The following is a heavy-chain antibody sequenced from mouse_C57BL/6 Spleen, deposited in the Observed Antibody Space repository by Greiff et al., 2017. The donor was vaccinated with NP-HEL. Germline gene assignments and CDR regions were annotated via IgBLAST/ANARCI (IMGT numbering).Heavy chain of an antibody. CDR3: ARYDYPYWYFDV. D-gene: IGHD2-4*01. CDR2: IYPGDGDT. J-gene: IGHJ1*03. Sequence: VKLMESGPELVKPGASVKISCKASGYALSSSWMNWVKQRPGKGLEWIGRIYPGDGDTNYNGKFKGKATLTADKSSSTAYMQLSSLTSEDSAVYFCARYDYPYWYFDVWGTGTTVTVSS. CDR1: GYALSSSW. V-gene: IGHV1-82*01.